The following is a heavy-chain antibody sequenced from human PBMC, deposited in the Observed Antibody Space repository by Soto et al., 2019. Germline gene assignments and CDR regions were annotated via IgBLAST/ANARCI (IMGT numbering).Heavy chain of an antibody. J-gene: IGHJ6*03. CDR1: GFTFSNYG. CDR3: AKGSTTSRSYYYYMDV. CDR2: ISSSGGSA. V-gene: IGHV3-23*01. D-gene: IGHD1-7*01. Sequence: GGSLRLSWAPSGFTFSNYGMIWVRQAPGKGLEWVSLISSSGGSAYYADSVKGRFTISRDKSKNMLSLQMNSLRAEDTAVYYCAKGSTTSRSYYYYMDVWGKGTTVTVSS.